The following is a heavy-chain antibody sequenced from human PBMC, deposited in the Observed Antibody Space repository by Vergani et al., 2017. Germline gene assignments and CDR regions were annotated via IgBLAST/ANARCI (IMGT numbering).Heavy chain of an antibody. Sequence: QLQLQESGPGLVKPSETLSLTCTVSGGSISSSSYYWGWIRQPPGKGLECIGSMYYSGSTYYNPSLESRVTISVDTSKNHFSLKLSSVTAADTAVYYCARHFSYYDSRDYYYGMDVWGQGTTVTVSS. V-gene: IGHV4-39*01. J-gene: IGHJ6*02. CDR2: MYYSGST. D-gene: IGHD3-22*01. CDR3: ARHFSYYDSRDYYYGMDV. CDR1: GGSISSSSYY.